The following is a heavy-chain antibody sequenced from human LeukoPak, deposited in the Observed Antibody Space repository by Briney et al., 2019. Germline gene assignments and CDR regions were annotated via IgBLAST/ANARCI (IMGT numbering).Heavy chain of an antibody. J-gene: IGHJ4*02. CDR2: IKEDGSKK. CDR1: GFSFRNYW. V-gene: IGHV3-7*01. D-gene: IGHD2-8*01. CDR3: ARGDGGETTNGGYYFNY. Sequence: GGSLRLSCVASGFSFRNYWMSWVRQAPGKGLEWVANIKEDGSKKNHLESVKGRFTISRDNAKNSLYLQMNSLRAEDTAVYYCARGDGGETTNGGYYFNYWGQGTLVTVSS.